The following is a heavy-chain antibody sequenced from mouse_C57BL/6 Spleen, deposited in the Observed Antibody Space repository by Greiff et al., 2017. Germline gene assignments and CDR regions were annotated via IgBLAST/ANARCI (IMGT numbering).Heavy chain of an antibody. D-gene: IGHD3-2*02. J-gene: IGHJ3*01. Sequence: VQLQQSGPELVKPGASVKISCKASGYTFTDYYMNWVKQSHGKSLEWIGDINPNNGGTSYNQKFKGKATLTVDKSSSTAYMELRSLTSEDSAVYYCARSDSSGYRAWFAYWGQGTLVTVSA. CDR3: ARSDSSGYRAWFAY. V-gene: IGHV1-26*01. CDR1: GYTFTDYY. CDR2: INPNNGGT.